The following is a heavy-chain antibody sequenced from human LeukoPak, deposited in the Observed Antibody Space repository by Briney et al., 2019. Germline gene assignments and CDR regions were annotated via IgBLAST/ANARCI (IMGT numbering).Heavy chain of an antibody. Sequence: GGSLRLSCAASGFTFSSYSMNWVRQAPGKGLEWVSSISSSSSYIYYADSVKGRFTISRDNAENSLYLQMNSLRAEDTAVYYCARGSAVAFDYWGQGTLVTVSS. J-gene: IGHJ4*02. CDR2: ISSSSSYI. V-gene: IGHV3-21*01. CDR1: GFTFSSYS. D-gene: IGHD4-23*01. CDR3: ARGSAVAFDY.